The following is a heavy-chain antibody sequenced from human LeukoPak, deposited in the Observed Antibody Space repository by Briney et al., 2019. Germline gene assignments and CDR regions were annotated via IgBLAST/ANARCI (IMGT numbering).Heavy chain of an antibody. J-gene: IGHJ4*02. V-gene: IGHV4-4*02. CDR3: ARDYYDSSGYDY. Sequence: SETLSLTCAVSGGSISSSNWWSWVRQPPGKGLEWIGEIYHSGSTNYNPSLKSRLTISIDTSKNQFSLKLSSVTAADTAVYYCARDYYDSSGYDYWGQGTLVTVSS. D-gene: IGHD3-22*01. CDR2: IYHSGST. CDR1: GGSISSSNW.